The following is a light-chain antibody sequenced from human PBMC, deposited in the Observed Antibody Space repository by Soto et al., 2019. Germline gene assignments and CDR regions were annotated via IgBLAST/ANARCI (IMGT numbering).Light chain of an antibody. CDR3: SSYTTNSAPFV. J-gene: IGLJ1*01. Sequence: QSALTQPASVSGSPGQSITISCTGTSSDVGGYNYVSWYQQHPGKAPKLMIYGVSNRPSGISNRFSGSKSGDTASLTISGLQADDEADYYCSSYTTNSAPFVFGTGTKVTVL. V-gene: IGLV2-14*01. CDR2: GVS. CDR1: SSDVGGYNY.